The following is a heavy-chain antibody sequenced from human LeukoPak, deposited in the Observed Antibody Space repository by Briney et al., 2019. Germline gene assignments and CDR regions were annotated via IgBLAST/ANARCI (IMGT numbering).Heavy chain of an antibody. CDR1: GYTFTSYY. Sequence: ASVKVSCKASGYTFTSYYMHWVRQAPGQGGEGMGWISAYNGNTNYAQKLRGRVTMTTDTYTRTAYMELRSLRFDDTAIYYCAKDWHILTGRNCFDPWGQGTLVTVSS. CDR3: AKDWHILTGRNCFDP. CDR2: ISAYNGNT. J-gene: IGHJ5*02. V-gene: IGHV1-18*04. D-gene: IGHD3-9*01.